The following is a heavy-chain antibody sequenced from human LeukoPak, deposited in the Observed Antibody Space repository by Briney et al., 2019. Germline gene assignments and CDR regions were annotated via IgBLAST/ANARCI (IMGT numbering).Heavy chain of an antibody. J-gene: IGHJ6*02. Sequence: GGSLRLSCAASGFRFTDYSMSWVRQAPGRGLEWVAGLGRSGEYKYYADSVKGRFTISRDNSKDTVSLQMNSLRAEDSAIYFCVKDRPCETCMPMDAWGQGTTVTVSS. D-gene: IGHD2-2*01. V-gene: IGHV3-23*01. CDR1: GFRFTDYS. CDR3: VKDRPCETCMPMDA. CDR2: LGRSGEYK.